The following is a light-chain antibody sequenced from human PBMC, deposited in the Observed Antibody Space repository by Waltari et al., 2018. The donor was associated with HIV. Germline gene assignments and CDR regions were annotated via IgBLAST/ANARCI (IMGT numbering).Light chain of an antibody. CDR1: ALSKQY. CDR3: QSSDTTASHEL. CDR2: QDT. V-gene: IGLV3-25*03. J-gene: IGLJ2*01. Sequence: SRDLTQPPSVSVSPGQTARTPCSGDALSKQYSYWYQQKAGQAPVLVIFQDTERPSGLPERFSASSSGTTVTLTITSVEAEDEAEYFCQSSDTTASHELFGGGTKLTVL.